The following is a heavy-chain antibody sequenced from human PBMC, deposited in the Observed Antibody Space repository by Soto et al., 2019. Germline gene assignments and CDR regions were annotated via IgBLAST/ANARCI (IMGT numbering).Heavy chain of an antibody. CDR1: GFTFSIYS. CDR3: ARLYYDYV. Sequence: GGSLRLSCAASGFTFSIYSMNWVRQAPGKGLEWISYISADSDTIFYADSVKGRFTISRDDAKNSLYLQMNSLRDEDTAMYYCARLYYDYVWGQGTTVTVSS. V-gene: IGHV3-48*02. J-gene: IGHJ6*02. CDR2: ISADSDTI. D-gene: IGHD3-3*01.